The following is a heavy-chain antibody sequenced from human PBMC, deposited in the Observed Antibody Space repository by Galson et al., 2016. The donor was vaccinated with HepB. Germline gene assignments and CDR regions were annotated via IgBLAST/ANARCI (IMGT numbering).Heavy chain of an antibody. Sequence: SLRLSCAASGFTFNNYAINWVRQAPAKGLEWVAVIWYHGGHKDYLDSVKGRFTISRDNTKNTLYLQMDSLRVEDTAVYYCARLPTHIERGAILPDLWGQGTLVAVPS. CDR3: ARLPTHIERGAILPDL. D-gene: IGHD5-24*01. J-gene: IGHJ5*02. CDR1: GFTFNNYA. CDR2: IWYHGGHK. V-gene: IGHV3-33*08.